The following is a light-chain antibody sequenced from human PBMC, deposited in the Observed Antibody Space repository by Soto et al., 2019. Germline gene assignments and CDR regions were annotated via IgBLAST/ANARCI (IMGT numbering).Light chain of an antibody. Sequence: GDRVTISCRASQDITTYLNWYQQKPGKAPKLLIYAASTLQSGVPSRFSGSGSGTVFTLSIKNVQPEDFAIYYCQQSSSTLWTFGQGTKVEVK. CDR1: QDITTY. J-gene: IGKJ1*01. CDR2: AAS. CDR3: QQSSSTLWT. V-gene: IGKV1-39*01.